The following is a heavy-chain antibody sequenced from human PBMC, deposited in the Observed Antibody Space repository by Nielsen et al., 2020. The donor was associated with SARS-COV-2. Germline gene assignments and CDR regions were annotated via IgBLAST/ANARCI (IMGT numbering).Heavy chain of an antibody. CDR3: ARSPLSGSLDY. D-gene: IGHD1-26*01. CDR2: ISYDGSNK. V-gene: IGHV3-30-3*01. Sequence: GESLKISCAASGFTFSSYAMHWVRQAPGKGLEWVAVISYDGSNKYYADSVKGRFTISRDNSKNTLYLQMNSLRAEDTAVYYCARSPLSGSLDYWGQGTLVTVSS. CDR1: GFTFSSYA. J-gene: IGHJ4*02.